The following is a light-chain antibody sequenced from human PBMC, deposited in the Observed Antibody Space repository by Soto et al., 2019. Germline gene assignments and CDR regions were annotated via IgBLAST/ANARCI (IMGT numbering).Light chain of an antibody. V-gene: IGKV4-1*01. CDR3: QQYYTTPWT. CDR2: WAS. CDR1: QSILYSSNNKNY. Sequence: DIVMTHSPDSLVVSLGERATVNCKSSQSILYSSNNKNYLAWYQQKPGQPPKALIYWASTRESGVPDRFSGSGSGTDFTLTISSLQAEDVAVYYCQQYYTTPWTFGQGTKVDIK. J-gene: IGKJ1*01.